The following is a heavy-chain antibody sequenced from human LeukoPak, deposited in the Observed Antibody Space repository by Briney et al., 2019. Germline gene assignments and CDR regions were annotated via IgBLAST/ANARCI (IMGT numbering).Heavy chain of an antibody. Sequence: PGGSLRLSCAASGFTFSSYAMSWVRQAPGKGLEWVSAISGSGGSTYYADSVKGRFTISRDNSKNTLYLQMNSLRAEDTAVYYCAKDFYCSGGSCYFGFDYWGQGTLVTVSS. CDR1: GFTFSSYA. D-gene: IGHD2-15*01. V-gene: IGHV3-23*01. CDR2: ISGSGGST. CDR3: AKDFYCSGGSCYFGFDY. J-gene: IGHJ4*02.